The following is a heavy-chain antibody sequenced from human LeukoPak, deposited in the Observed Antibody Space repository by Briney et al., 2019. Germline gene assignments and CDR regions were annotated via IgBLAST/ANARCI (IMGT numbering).Heavy chain of an antibody. CDR2: ISNDGSNK. CDR1: GFTFSSYA. CDR3: ARASLDWNDQDY. J-gene: IGHJ4*02. V-gene: IGHV3-30*04. D-gene: IGHD1-1*01. Sequence: PGGSLRLSCAASGFTFSSYAMHWVRQAPGKGLEWVAVISNDGSNKYYADSVKGRFTISRDNSKNTLYLQMNSLRAEDTAVYYCARASLDWNDQDYWGQGTLVTVSS.